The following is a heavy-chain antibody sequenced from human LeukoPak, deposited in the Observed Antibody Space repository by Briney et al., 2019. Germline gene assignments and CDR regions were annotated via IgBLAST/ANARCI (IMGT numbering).Heavy chain of an antibody. CDR3: ATDPVGYCNADGCYSVDY. D-gene: IGHD2-15*01. CDR2: INGRGGST. J-gene: IGHJ4*02. V-gene: IGHV3-23*01. CDR1: GFTFSNYA. Sequence: GGSLRLSCAASGFTFSNYAMSWVRQAPGKGLEWVSSINGRGGSTYYADSVKGRFTISRDNSKNTLYLQMNSLRAEDTAVYYCATDPVGYCNADGCYSVDYWGQGTLVTVSS.